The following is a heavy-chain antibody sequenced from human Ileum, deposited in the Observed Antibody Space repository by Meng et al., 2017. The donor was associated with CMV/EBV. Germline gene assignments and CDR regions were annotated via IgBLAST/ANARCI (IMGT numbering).Heavy chain of an antibody. J-gene: IGHJ4*02. CDR1: GFPFSNYA. D-gene: IGHD2-15*01. CDR2: ISGSGLVT. Sequence: GGSLRPSCAASGFPFSNYAMSWVRQAPGRGLEWVSLISGSGLVTHYADSVKGRFTITRDNSSNTLYLQMNSLRAEDTAIYYCAKGTREGTPFDYWGQGTLVTVSS. V-gene: IGHV3-23*01. CDR3: AKGTREGTPFDY.